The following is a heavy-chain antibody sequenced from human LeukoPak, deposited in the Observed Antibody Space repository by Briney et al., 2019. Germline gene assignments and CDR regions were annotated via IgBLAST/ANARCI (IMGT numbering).Heavy chain of an antibody. CDR3: AKDHYGGRRGFDY. J-gene: IGHJ4*02. CDR1: GFTLSNCA. Sequence: QAGGSLRLSCAASGFTLSNCAMSWVRQVPGKGLEWVSTISAGGGSTYYTDSVKGPFTISRDNSKNTLYLQMNSLRAEDTAVYYCAKDHYGGRRGFDYWGQGTLVTVSS. CDR2: ISAGGGST. V-gene: IGHV3-23*01. D-gene: IGHD4-23*01.